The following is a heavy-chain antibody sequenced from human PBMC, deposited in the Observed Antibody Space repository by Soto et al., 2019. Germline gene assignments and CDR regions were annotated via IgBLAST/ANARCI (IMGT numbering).Heavy chain of an antibody. CDR3: ARGRYCLTGKCFPNWFDS. J-gene: IGHJ5*01. Sequence: SETLSLTCSVSGDSISNLDYFWAWIRQPPGQALEYIGYIYKSATTYYNPSFESRVAISVDTSKSQFSLNVTSVTAADTAVYFCARGRYCLTGKCFPNWFDSWGQGALVTVSS. CDR1: GDSISNLDYF. CDR2: IYKSATT. D-gene: IGHD7-27*01. V-gene: IGHV4-30-4*01.